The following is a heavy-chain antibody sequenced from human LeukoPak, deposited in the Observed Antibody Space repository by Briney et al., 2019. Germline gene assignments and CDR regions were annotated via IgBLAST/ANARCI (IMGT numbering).Heavy chain of an antibody. J-gene: IGHJ4*02. D-gene: IGHD6-19*01. CDR3: AKVYSSGWNYFDY. CDR2: ISYDGSNK. Sequence: PGGSLRLSCAASGFTFSSYAMHWVRQAPGKGLEWVAVISYDGSNKYYADSVKGRFTISRDNSKNTVFLQMNSLRAEDTAVYYCAKVYSSGWNYFDYWGQGTLVTVSP. CDR1: GFTFSSYA. V-gene: IGHV3-30-3*01.